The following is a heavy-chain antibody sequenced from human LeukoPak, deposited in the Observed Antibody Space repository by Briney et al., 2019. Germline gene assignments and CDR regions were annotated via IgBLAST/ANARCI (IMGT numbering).Heavy chain of an antibody. J-gene: IGHJ6*02. D-gene: IGHD3-10*01. CDR1: GFTFSSYS. V-gene: IGHV3-21*01. CDR2: ISSSSSYI. Sequence: GGSLRLSCAASGFTFSSYSMNWVRQAPGKGLEWVSSISSSSSYIYYADSVKGRFTISRDNAKNSLYLQMNSLRAEDTAVYYCARDAHTGSGTYWGGADYYYGLDVWGQGTTVTVSS. CDR3: ARDAHTGSGTYWGGADYYYGLDV.